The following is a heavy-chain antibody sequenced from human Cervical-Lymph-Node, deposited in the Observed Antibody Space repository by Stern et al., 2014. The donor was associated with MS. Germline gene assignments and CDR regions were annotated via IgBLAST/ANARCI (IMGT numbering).Heavy chain of an antibody. D-gene: IGHD3-10*01. Sequence: VQLVESGAEVKKPGSSVKVSCKSSGGISWVRQAPGQGLEWMGGVIPCVGSSNYAQKFQGRVTITADTSTITTYLHLSRLTSADTAVYYCARGSGDNWFGPWGQGTLVTVSS. J-gene: IGHJ5*02. V-gene: IGHV1-69*06. CDR3: ARGSGDNWFGP. CDR1: GG. CDR2: VIPCVGSS.